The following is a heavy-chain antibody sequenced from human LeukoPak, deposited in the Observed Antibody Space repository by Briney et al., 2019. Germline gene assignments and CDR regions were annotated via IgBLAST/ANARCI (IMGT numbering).Heavy chain of an antibody. V-gene: IGHV3-13*01. CDR2: ISTTGDT. CDR1: GFTFSNYD. CDR3: ARAPHGDYFDY. D-gene: IGHD4-17*01. J-gene: IGHJ4*02. Sequence: GGSLRLSCTASGFTFSNYDMHWVRQATGKGLEWVPAISTTGDTYYPGSVKGRFTISRENAKNSLYLQMNSLRAGDTAVYYCARAPHGDYFDYWGQGTLVTVSS.